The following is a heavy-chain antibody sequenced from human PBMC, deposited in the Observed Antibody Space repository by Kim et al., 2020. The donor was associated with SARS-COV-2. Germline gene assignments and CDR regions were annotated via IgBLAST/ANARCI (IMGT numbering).Heavy chain of an antibody. Sequence: SETLSLTCTVSGGSISSYYWSWIRQPPGKGLEWIGYIYYSGSTNYNPCLKSRVTISVDTSKNQFSLKLSSVTAADTAVYYCARHVTYYDILTGYSGYWYFDLWCRGTLVTVSS. D-gene: IGHD3-9*01. CDR1: GGSISSYY. V-gene: IGHV4-59*08. CDR3: ARHVTYYDILTGYSGYWYFDL. CDR2: IYYSGST. J-gene: IGHJ2*01.